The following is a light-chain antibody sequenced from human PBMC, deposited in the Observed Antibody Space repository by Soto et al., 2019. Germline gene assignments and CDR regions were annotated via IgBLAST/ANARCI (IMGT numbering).Light chain of an antibody. J-gene: IGKJ1*01. CDR2: KAS. V-gene: IGKV1-5*03. CDR3: QHHKSYPRT. CDR1: QSIDIW. Sequence: DIQMTQSPSTLSASVGDRVTITCRASQSIDIWLAWYQQRPGKAPKLVIYKASSLEGGVPSRFSGSGSGTVFTLTISSLQPDDFATYYCQHHKSYPRTFGQGTKVEIK.